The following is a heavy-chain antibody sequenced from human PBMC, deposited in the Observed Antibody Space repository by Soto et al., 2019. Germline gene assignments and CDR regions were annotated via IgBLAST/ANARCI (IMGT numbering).Heavy chain of an antibody. Sequence: EVQLVESGGGLVQPGGSLRLSCAGSGFTFSSDWMHWVRQVPGKGLLLVSRIDSDGTSTNYADSVKGRFTIARDNAKNTLYLQMNSLRAEDTGVYYCARVGGDNWFDTWGQGTLVTVSS. V-gene: IGHV3-74*01. CDR2: IDSDGTST. J-gene: IGHJ5*02. CDR1: GFTFSSDW. CDR3: ARVGGDNWFDT.